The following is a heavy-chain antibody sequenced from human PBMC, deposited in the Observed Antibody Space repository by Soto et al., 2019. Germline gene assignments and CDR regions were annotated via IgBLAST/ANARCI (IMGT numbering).Heavy chain of an antibody. CDR2: FDPEDGET. J-gene: IGHJ4*02. CDR3: ATGLLSGWFWAGRALWY. V-gene: IGHV1-24*01. Sequence: ASVKVSCKVSGYTLTELSMHWVRQAPGKGLEWMGGFDPEDGETIYAQKFQGRVTMTEDTSTDTAYMELSSLRSEDTAVYYCATGLLSGWFWAGRALWYWGQGTLVTVSS. D-gene: IGHD6-19*01. CDR1: GYTLTELS.